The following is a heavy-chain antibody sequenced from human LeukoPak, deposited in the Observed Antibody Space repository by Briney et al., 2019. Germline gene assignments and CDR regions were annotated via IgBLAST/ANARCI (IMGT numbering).Heavy chain of an antibody. J-gene: IGHJ3*02. CDR1: GCTFSSYS. V-gene: IGHV3-23*01. D-gene: IGHD4-23*01. CDR2: ISGSGGST. Sequence: PGGSLTLSCAASGCTFSSYSMSWVRQAPGKGLEGVAAISGSGGSTYHADSVKGRFTISRDNSKNTLYLQMNSLRAEDTAVYYCAKDCGGNRNHDAFDIWGQGTMVTVSS. CDR3: AKDCGGNRNHDAFDI.